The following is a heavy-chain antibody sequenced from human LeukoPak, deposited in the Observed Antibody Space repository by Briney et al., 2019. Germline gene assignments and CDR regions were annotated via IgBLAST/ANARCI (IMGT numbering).Heavy chain of an antibody. CDR1: GFIFSSYG. CDR3: AKVSPYYDSSGYYQYYFDY. Sequence: TGGSLRLSCAASGFIFSSYGMSWVRQAPGKGLEWVSDITGSGGSTYYADSVKDRFTISRDNSKNTLYLQMNSLRAEDTAVYYCAKVSPYYDSSGYYQYYFDYWGQGTLVTVSS. J-gene: IGHJ4*02. D-gene: IGHD3-22*01. V-gene: IGHV3-23*01. CDR2: ITGSGGST.